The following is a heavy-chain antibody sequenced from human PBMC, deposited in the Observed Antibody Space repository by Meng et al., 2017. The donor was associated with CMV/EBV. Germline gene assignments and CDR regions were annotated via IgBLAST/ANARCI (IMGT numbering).Heavy chain of an antibody. J-gene: IGHJ6*02. V-gene: IGHV3-48*03. CDR2: ISSSGSTI. Sequence: GESLKISCAASGFTFSSYEMNWVRQAPGKGLEWVSYISSSGSTIYYADSVKGRFTISRDNAKNSLYLQMNSLRAEDMAVYYCAREDDILTGDYYYYYGMDVWGQGTTVTVSS. CDR1: GFTFSSYE. D-gene: IGHD3-9*01. CDR3: AREDDILTGDYYYYYGMDV.